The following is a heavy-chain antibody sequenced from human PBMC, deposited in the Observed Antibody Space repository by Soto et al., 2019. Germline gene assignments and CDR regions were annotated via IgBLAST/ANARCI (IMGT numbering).Heavy chain of an antibody. CDR1: GFTFDDYA. Sequence: EVQLVESGGGLVQPGRSLRLSCAASGFTFDDYAMHWVRQAPGKGLEWVSSINWNSASIGYADSVKGRFTISRDNAKNSLYLQMTSLRAEDTALYYCAKDDYGRSSGMDYWAQGTLVTVSS. CDR3: AKDDYGRSSGMDY. V-gene: IGHV3-9*01. D-gene: IGHD6-6*01. J-gene: IGHJ4*02. CDR2: INWNSASI.